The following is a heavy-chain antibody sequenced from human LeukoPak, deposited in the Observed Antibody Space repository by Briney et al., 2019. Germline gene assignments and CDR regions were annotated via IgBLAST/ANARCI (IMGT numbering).Heavy chain of an antibody. Sequence: GGSLRLSRAASGFTFSDYYMTWMRQAPGRGLEWVSYISSSGSSTNYADSVKGRFTISRDNAKKSLYLQMNSVRAEDTAVYYWARAPEKYLFNIGGKGKMVGVS. D-gene: IGHD1-14*01. CDR3: ARAPEKYLFNI. V-gene: IGHV3-11*05. CDR1: GFTFSDYY. CDR2: ISSSGSST. J-gene: IGHJ3*02.